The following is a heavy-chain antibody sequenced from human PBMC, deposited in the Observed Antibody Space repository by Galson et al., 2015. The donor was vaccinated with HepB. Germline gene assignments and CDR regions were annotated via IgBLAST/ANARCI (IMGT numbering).Heavy chain of an antibody. CDR2: IYYSGST. J-gene: IGHJ5*02. CDR1: GGSVSSYY. Sequence: ETLSLTCTVSGGSVSSYYWSWIRQPPGKGLEWIGYIYYSGSTNYNPSLKSRVTISVDTSKNQFSLKLSSVTAADTAVYYCARLLRCSSWCRGNWFDPWGQGTLVTVSS. V-gene: IGHV4-59*08. D-gene: IGHD6-13*01. CDR3: ARLLRCSSWCRGNWFDP.